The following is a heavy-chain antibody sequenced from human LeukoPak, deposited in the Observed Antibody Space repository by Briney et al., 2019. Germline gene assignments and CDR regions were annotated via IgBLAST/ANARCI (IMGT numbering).Heavy chain of an antibody. V-gene: IGHV4-59*01. J-gene: IGHJ6*03. CDR2: IYYSGST. Sequence: PSETLSLTCTVSGGSISPYYWSWIRQPPGKGLEWIGYIYYSGSTNYNPSLKSRVTISVDTSKNQFSLKLSSVTAADTAVYYCASSTDYYYYYYMDVWGKGTTVTISS. CDR3: ASSTDYYYYYYMDV. CDR1: GGSISPYY.